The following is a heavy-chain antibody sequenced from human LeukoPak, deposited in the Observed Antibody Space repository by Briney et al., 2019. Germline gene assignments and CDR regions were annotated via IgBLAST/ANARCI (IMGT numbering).Heavy chain of an antibody. CDR3: AKALTFYSGSYDY. CDR1: GFTFSSYG. Sequence: GGSLRLSCAASGFTFSSYGMHWVRQAPGKGLEWVAVISYDGSNKYYADSAKGRFTISRDNSKNTLYLQMNSLRAEDTAVYYCAKALTFYSGSYDYWGQGTLVTVSS. V-gene: IGHV3-30*18. D-gene: IGHD1-26*01. CDR2: ISYDGSNK. J-gene: IGHJ4*02.